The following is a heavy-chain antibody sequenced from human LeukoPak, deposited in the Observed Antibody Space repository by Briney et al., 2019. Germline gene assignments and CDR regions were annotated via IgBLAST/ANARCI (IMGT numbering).Heavy chain of an antibody. D-gene: IGHD3-10*01. J-gene: IGHJ4*02. Sequence: PSETLSLTCTVSGGSISSSSYYWGWIRQPPGKGLEWIGSIYYSGSTYYNPSLKSRVTISVGTSKNQFSLKLSSVTAADTAVYYCARQETMVRGVIIPYYFDYWGQGTLVTVSS. CDR3: ARQETMVRGVIIPYYFDY. V-gene: IGHV4-39*01. CDR1: GGSISSSSYY. CDR2: IYYSGST.